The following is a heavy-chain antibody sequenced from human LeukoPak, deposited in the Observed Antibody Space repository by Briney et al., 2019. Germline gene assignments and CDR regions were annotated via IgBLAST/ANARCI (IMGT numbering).Heavy chain of an antibody. CDR1: GGTFSSYT. CDR2: IIPILGIA. V-gene: IGHV1-69*02. Sequence: GASVKVSCKASGGTFSSYTISWVRQAPGQGLEWMGRIIPILGIANYAQKFQGRVTFTTDTPASTAYMELSSLRSEDTAVYYCARSKEDRRLVCDYWGQGTLVIVSS. CDR3: ARSKEDRRLVCDY. J-gene: IGHJ4*02. D-gene: IGHD2-8*01.